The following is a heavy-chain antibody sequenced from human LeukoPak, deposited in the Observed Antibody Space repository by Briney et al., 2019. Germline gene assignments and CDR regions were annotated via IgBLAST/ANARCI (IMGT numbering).Heavy chain of an antibody. Sequence: SETLSLTCAVSGGSLNSYYWSWIRQPPGKGLEWIGYTYYSGNPNYNPSLKSRVTISVDTSKSQFSLNLTSVTAADTAVYYCARHSSSVRGWFDPRGQGTLVTVSS. CDR1: GGSLNSYY. J-gene: IGHJ5*02. V-gene: IGHV4-59*08. D-gene: IGHD6-13*01. CDR2: TYYSGNP. CDR3: ARHSSSVRGWFDP.